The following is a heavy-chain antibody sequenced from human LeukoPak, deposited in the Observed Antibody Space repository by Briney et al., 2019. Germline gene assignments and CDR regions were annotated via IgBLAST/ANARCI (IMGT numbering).Heavy chain of an antibody. J-gene: IGHJ4*02. Sequence: KPSETLSLTRAVSGYSISSSSYYWGWIRQPPGKGLEWIGSIYYSGSTYYNPSLKSRVTISVDTSKNQFSLKLSSVTAADTAVYYCQQHSRFDYWGQGTLVTVSS. D-gene: IGHD6-13*01. CDR1: GYSISSSSYY. CDR3: QQHSRFDY. CDR2: IYYSGST. V-gene: IGHV4-39*01.